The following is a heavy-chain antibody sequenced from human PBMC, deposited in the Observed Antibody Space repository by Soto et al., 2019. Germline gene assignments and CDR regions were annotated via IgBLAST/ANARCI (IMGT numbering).Heavy chain of an antibody. V-gene: IGHV1-69*04. CDR3: AREDLLLWFGEPQYYFEY. J-gene: IGHJ4*02. CDR1: GGTFSSYT. CDR2: IIPILGIA. Sequence: GASVKVSCKASGGTFSSYTISWVRQAPGQGLEWMGRIIPILGIANCAQKFQGRVTITADKSTSTAYMELSSLRSEDTAVYYCAREDLLLWFGEPQYYFEYWGQGTLVTVSS. D-gene: IGHD3-10*01.